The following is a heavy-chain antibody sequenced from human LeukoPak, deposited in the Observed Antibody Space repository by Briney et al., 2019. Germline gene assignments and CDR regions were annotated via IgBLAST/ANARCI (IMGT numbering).Heavy chain of an antibody. CDR1: GGSISDSIVSHY. CDR3: ARTARSPDWFDP. Sequence: NSSETLSLTCSVSGGSISDSIVSHYWSWIQQPPGKGLEWIGYIYFNGRTNYSPSLKSRVTLSVDTSKNQFSMKLISVTAADTAVYYCARTARSPDWFDPWGQGSLVTVPS. V-gene: IGHV4-61*01. J-gene: IGHJ5*02. D-gene: IGHD2-21*02. CDR2: IYFNGRT.